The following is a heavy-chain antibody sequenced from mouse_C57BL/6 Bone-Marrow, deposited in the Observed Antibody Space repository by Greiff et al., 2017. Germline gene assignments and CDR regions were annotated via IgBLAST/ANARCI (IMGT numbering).Heavy chain of an antibody. CDR1: GYTFTGYW. CDR2: ILPGSGST. V-gene: IGHV1-9*01. Sequence: VQLQQSGAELMKPGASVKLSCKATGYTFTGYWIEWVKQRPGHGLEWIGAILPGSGSTNYNEKFKGKATFTADTSSNTAYMQLSSLTTEDSAIYYCARHVDSSGSYYYAMDYWGQGTSVTVSS. D-gene: IGHD3-2*02. CDR3: ARHVDSSGSYYYAMDY. J-gene: IGHJ4*01.